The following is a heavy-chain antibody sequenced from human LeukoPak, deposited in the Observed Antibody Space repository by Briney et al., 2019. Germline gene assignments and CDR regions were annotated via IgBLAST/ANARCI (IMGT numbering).Heavy chain of an antibody. V-gene: IGHV3-48*03. D-gene: IGHD6-13*01. Sequence: PGGSLRLSCAASGFIFTTYEMNWVRQAPGKGLEWVSYISSSGTTIYYADSVKGRFTISRDNAQNSLYLQMNSLRAEDTAVYYCVRDRGIASTGGYGMDVWGQGTTVTVSS. CDR1: GFIFTTYE. CDR2: ISSSGTTI. J-gene: IGHJ6*02. CDR3: VRDRGIASTGGYGMDV.